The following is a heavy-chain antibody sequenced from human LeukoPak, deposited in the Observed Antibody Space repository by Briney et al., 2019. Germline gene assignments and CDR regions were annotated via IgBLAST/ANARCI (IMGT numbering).Heavy chain of an antibody. Sequence: SETLSLTCAVYGGSFSGYYWSWIRQPPGKGLEWIGEINHSGSTNYNPSLKSRVTISVDTSKNQFSLKMSSVTAADTAVYYCARMHSSSWYKNWFDPWGQGTLVTVSS. D-gene: IGHD6-13*01. J-gene: IGHJ5*02. CDR3: ARMHSSSWYKNWFDP. CDR2: INHSGST. V-gene: IGHV4-34*01. CDR1: GGSFSGYY.